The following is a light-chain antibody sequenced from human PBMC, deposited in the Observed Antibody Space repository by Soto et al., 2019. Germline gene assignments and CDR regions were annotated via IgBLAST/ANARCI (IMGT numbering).Light chain of an antibody. Sequence: EIVLTQSPGTLSLSPGERTTLSCRASQSISSSYLAWYQQKPGQAPRLLVYGASSRATGIPDRFSGSGSGTDFTLIIIRLEPEDFALYYCQQYSNWRGTFGQGTRLEIK. V-gene: IGKV3-20*01. CDR1: QSISSSY. CDR2: GAS. CDR3: QQYSNWRGT. J-gene: IGKJ5*01.